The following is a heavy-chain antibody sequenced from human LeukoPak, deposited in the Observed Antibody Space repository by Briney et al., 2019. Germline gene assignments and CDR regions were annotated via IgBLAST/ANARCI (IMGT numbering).Heavy chain of an antibody. CDR2: IYTSGST. J-gene: IGHJ4*02. V-gene: IGHV4-61*02. CDR1: GGSISSGSYY. CDR3: ARALSGDLDY. Sequence: SETLSLTCTVSGGSISSGSYYWSWIRQPAGKGLEWIGRIYTSGSTNYNPSLKSRVTISVDTSKNQSSLKLSSVTAADTAVYYCARALSGDLDYWGQGTLVTVSS. D-gene: IGHD7-27*01.